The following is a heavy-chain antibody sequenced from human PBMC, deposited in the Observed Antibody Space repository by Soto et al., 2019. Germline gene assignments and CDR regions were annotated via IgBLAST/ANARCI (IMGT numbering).Heavy chain of an antibody. V-gene: IGHV5-51*01. J-gene: IGHJ6*03. D-gene: IGHD3-3*01. CDR1: GYSITSHW. Sequence: GESLKMFCKGSGYSITSHWIGWVGQVPGKGLEWMGIIYPDDSDARYSPSFQAQVTISADKSISTAYLQWSSLKASDTAMYYCARAPYDFWSGYYYDYMDVWGKGTTVTVSS. CDR2: IYPDDSDA. CDR3: ARAPYDFWSGYYYDYMDV.